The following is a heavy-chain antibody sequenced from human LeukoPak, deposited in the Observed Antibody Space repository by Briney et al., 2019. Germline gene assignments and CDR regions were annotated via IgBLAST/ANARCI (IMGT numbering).Heavy chain of an antibody. CDR3: ARCGLLDAFDI. V-gene: IGHV4-30-4*01. CDR1: GGSIISNDYY. J-gene: IGHJ3*02. CDR2: IYYSGNT. Sequence: SGTLSLTCTVSGGSIISNDYYWTWIRQPPGKGLEWIGYIYYSGNTYYNPSLKSRLTISIDTSKNQFSLKLSSVTAADTAVYYCARCGLLDAFDIWGQGTMVTVSS. D-gene: IGHD2-15*01.